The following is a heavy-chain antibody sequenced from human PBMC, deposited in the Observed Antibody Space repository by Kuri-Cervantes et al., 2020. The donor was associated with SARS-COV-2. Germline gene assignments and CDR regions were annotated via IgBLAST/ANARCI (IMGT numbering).Heavy chain of an antibody. V-gene: IGHV4-4*07. J-gene: IGHJ3*02. CDR3: ARAGDNWGQGDDAFDI. CDR2: IYSSGSA. CDR1: GGSISSYY. D-gene: IGHD7-27*01. Sequence: ESLKISCAVSGGSISSYYWSWIRQPAGKGLEWIGRIYSSGSANYNPSLKSRVTMSVDSSKNQLSLKLSSVTAADTAVYYCARAGDNWGQGDDAFDIWGQGTMVTVSS.